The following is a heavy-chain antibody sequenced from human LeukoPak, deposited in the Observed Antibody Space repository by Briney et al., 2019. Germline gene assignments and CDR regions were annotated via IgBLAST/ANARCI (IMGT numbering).Heavy chain of an antibody. D-gene: IGHD4-17*01. V-gene: IGHV3-30*01. CDR3: ARVWDGDPRGYYYGMDV. CDR2: YDGSNK. Sequence: YDGSNKYYAASVKGRFTISRDNSKNTLYLQMNSLRAEDTAVYYCARVWDGDPRGYYYGMDVWGQGTTVTVSS. J-gene: IGHJ6*02.